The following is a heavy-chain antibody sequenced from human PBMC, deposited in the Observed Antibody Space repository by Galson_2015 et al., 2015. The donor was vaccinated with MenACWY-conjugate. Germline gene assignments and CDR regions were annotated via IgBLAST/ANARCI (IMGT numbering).Heavy chain of an antibody. Sequence: QSGAEVKKPGESLKIPCKASGYRFTNSWIAWVRQMPGKGLEWMGIIYPSDSDTRYSPSFQGQVTISADKSIDTAYLRWSSLKASDTAMYYCAKQGSSSSWFDPWGQGTLVTVSS. J-gene: IGHJ5*02. CDR1: GYRFTNSW. V-gene: IGHV5-51*01. D-gene: IGHD6-6*01. CDR3: AKQGSSSSWFDP. CDR2: IYPSDSDT.